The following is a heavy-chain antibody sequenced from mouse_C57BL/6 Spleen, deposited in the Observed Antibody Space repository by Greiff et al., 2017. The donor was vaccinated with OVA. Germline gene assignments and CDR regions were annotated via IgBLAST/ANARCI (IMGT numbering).Heavy chain of an antibody. CDR3: ARKSSNWYVDV. CDR2: LWTGGGT. V-gene: IGHV2-9-1*01. CDR1: GFSLTSYA. Sequence: VKLMESGPGLVAPSQSLSITCTVSGFSLTSYAISWVRQPPGKGLEWLGVLWTGGGTNYNSALNSRLSISKDNSKSQVFLKMNSLQTDDTARYYCARKSSNWYVDVWGTGTTVTVSS. D-gene: IGHD1-1*01. J-gene: IGHJ1*03.